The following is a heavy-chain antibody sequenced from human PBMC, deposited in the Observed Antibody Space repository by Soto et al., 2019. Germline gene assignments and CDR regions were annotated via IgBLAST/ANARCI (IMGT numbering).Heavy chain of an antibody. V-gene: IGHV4-61*01. CDR3: ATSPRFAFDI. CDR1: GGSVNSVNYY. J-gene: IGHJ3*02. Sequence: QVQLQESGPGLVKPSETLSLSCSVSGGSVNSVNYYWCWIRQPPGKGLEWIGYIYSSGSTNYNPSLKSRVTLSVDTSKNQLSLRLNSVTTADTAVYYCATSPRFAFDIWGQGTMVTVSS. CDR2: IYSSGST.